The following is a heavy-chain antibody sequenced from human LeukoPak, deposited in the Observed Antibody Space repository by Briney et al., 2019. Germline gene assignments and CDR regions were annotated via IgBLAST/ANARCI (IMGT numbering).Heavy chain of an antibody. D-gene: IGHD1-1*01. J-gene: IGHJ4*02. V-gene: IGHV3-53*01. CDR3: AKGAGTIDLEYFDY. CDR1: GFTVSSNY. Sequence: GGSLRLSCAASGFTVSSNYMSWVRQAPGKGLEWVSVIYSGGSTYYADSVKGRFTISRDNSKNTLYLQMNSLRAEDTAVYYCAKGAGTIDLEYFDYWGQGTLVTVSS. CDR2: IYSGGST.